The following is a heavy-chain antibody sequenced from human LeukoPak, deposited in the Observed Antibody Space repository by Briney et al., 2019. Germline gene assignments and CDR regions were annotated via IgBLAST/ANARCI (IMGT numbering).Heavy chain of an antibody. J-gene: IGHJ5*02. CDR2: ISGSGSTI. Sequence: GGSLRLSCAASGFTFSNYEMNWVRQAPGKGLEWVSYISGSGSTIYYADSVKGRFTISRDNAKNSLYLHMNSLRAEDTAVYYCAREVSGDPWYNWFDPWGQGTLVTVSS. V-gene: IGHV3-48*03. D-gene: IGHD4-17*01. CDR1: GFTFSNYE. CDR3: AREVSGDPWYNWFDP.